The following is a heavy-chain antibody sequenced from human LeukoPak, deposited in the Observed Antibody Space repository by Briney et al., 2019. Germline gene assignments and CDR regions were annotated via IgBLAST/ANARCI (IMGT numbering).Heavy chain of an antibody. CDR1: GGTFSSYA. Sequence: ASVKISCKASGGTFSSYAISWVRQAPGQGLEWMGRIIPILGIANYAQKFQGRVTITADKSTSTAYMELSSLRSEDTAVYYCAKDEDDYYGSGSYPYYYYGMDVWGQGTTVTVSS. CDR3: AKDEDDYYGSGSYPYYYYGMDV. V-gene: IGHV1-69*04. CDR2: IIPILGIA. D-gene: IGHD3-10*01. J-gene: IGHJ6*02.